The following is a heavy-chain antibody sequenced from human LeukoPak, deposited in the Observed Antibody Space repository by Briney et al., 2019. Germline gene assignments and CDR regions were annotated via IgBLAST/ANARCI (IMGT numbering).Heavy chain of an antibody. J-gene: IGHJ1*01. V-gene: IGHV3-30*18. CDR2: ISYDGSNK. CDR1: GFTFSSYG. Sequence: GGSLRLSCAASGFTFSSYGMHWVRQAPGKGLEWVAVISYDGSNKYYADSVKGRFTISRDNSKNTLYLQMNSLRAEDTAVYHCAKDHYYDSSGYYSYSGSGYFQHWGQGTLVTVSS. CDR3: AKDHYYDSSGYYSYSGSGYFQH. D-gene: IGHD3-22*01.